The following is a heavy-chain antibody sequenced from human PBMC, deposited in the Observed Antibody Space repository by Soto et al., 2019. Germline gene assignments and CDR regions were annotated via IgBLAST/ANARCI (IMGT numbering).Heavy chain of an antibody. Sequence: GGSLRLSCAASGFTFSSYAMHWVRQAPGKGLEWVAVISYDGSNKYYADSVKGRFTISRDNAKNSLYLQMNSLRAEDTAVYYCARESYSGYGDLDYWGQGTLVTVSS. CDR2: ISYDGSNK. CDR3: ARESYSGYGDLDY. V-gene: IGHV3-30-3*01. CDR1: GFTFSSYA. D-gene: IGHD5-12*01. J-gene: IGHJ4*02.